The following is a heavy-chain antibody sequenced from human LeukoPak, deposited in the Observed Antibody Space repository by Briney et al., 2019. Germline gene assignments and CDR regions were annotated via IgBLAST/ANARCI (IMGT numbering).Heavy chain of an antibody. CDR1: GGSISSSSYY. J-gene: IGHJ4*02. V-gene: IGHV4-39*07. D-gene: IGHD6-6*01. CDR2: IYYSGST. Sequence: PSETLSLTCTVSGGSISSSSYYWGWIRQPPGKGLERIGSIYYSGSTYYNPSLKSRVTISVDTSKNQFSLKLSSVTAADTAVYYCARDPSSPLASYWGQGTLVTVSS. CDR3: ARDPSSPLASY.